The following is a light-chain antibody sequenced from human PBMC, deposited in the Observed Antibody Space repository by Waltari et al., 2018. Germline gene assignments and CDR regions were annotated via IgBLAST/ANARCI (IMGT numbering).Light chain of an antibody. CDR3: QQYNSYSIT. J-gene: IGKJ5*01. CDR2: KAS. Sequence: STLSASVGDRVTITCRASQSISNWLAWYQQKPGKAPKLLIYKASNLESGVPSRFSGSGSGTEFILTINSLQPDDFATYYCQQYNSYSITFGQGTRLEIK. CDR1: QSISNW. V-gene: IGKV1-5*03.